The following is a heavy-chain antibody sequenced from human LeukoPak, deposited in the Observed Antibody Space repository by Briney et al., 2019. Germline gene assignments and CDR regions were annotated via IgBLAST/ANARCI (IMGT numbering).Heavy chain of an antibody. Sequence: SETLSLTCTVSAVSFSTHYWGWIRQPPGKGLEWIGCMFDSENTKDNPSLKSRITLSADTSRNQFSLRLSSVTAADTAVYYCATIKRGSIFGYFDFWGQGILVTVSS. J-gene: IGHJ4*02. V-gene: IGHV4-59*11. CDR2: MFDSENT. CDR1: AVSFSTHY. D-gene: IGHD5-18*01. CDR3: ATIKRGSIFGYFDF.